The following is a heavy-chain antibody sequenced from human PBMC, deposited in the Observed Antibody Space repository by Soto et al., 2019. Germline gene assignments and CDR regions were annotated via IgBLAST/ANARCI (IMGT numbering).Heavy chain of an antibody. Sequence: QVQLVQSGAEVKKPGSSVKVSCKASGGTFSSYTISWVRQAPGQGLEWMGRIIPILGIANYAQKFQGRVTITADKSTSTAYMELSSLRSEDTAVYYCVREGEDGNFYYYYGMDVWGQGTTVTVSS. D-gene: IGHD3-10*01. V-gene: IGHV1-69*08. J-gene: IGHJ6*02. CDR3: VREGEDGNFYYYYGMDV. CDR2: IIPILGIA. CDR1: GGTFSSYT.